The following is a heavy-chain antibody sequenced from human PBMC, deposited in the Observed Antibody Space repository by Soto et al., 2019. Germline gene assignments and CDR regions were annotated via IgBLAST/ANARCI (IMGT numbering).Heavy chain of an antibody. V-gene: IGHV3-23*01. CDR3: AKADLDIVVVVAATYSGYFQL. Sequence: EVQLLESGGGLVQPGGSLRLSCAASGFTFSSYAMSWVRQAPGKGLEWVSAISGSGGSTYYADSVKGRFTISRDNSNNTLYLQMNSLRAEDTAVYYCAKADLDIVVVVAATYSGYFQLWGQGTLVTVSS. CDR2: ISGSGGST. CDR1: GFTFSSYA. D-gene: IGHD2-15*01. J-gene: IGHJ1*01.